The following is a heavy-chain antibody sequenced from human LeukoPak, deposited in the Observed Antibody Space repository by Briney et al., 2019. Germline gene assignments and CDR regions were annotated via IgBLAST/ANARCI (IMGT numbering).Heavy chain of an antibody. J-gene: IGHJ4*02. CDR1: GGTFSSYA. V-gene: IGHV1-69*01. Sequence: ASVKVSCKASGGTFSSYAISWVRQAPGQGLEWMGGIIPIFGTANYAQKFQGRVTITADESTSTAYTELSSLRSEDTAVYYCARGGIAAADLDYWGQGTLVTVSS. D-gene: IGHD6-13*01. CDR3: ARGGIAAADLDY. CDR2: IIPIFGTA.